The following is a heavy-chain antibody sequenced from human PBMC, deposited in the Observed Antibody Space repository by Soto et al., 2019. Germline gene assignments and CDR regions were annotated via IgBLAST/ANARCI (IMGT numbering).Heavy chain of an antibody. V-gene: IGHV4-34*01. CDR1: GLSFSWYY. D-gene: IGHD3-3*01. CDR3: VRGNDNYDFWNNWSLDP. CDR2: IYQTGSI. Sequence: TQSHTCGDYGLSFSWYYWGLIRPPPGKGLEWIGEIYQTGSINYNPSLRSRVTISVDKSKNQLSLKVDSVTAADTAFYYCVRGNDNYDFWNNWSLDPWGQGTLVKVSS. J-gene: IGHJ5*02.